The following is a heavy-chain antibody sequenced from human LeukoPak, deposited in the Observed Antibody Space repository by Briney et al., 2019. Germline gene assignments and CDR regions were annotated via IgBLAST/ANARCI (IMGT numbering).Heavy chain of an antibody. CDR3: AAFITTKLDY. CDR2: ASTDEINQ. V-gene: IGHV3-30*03. CDR1: GFTFRNPG. Sequence: GRSLRLSCAYSGFTFRNPGMHWVRQAPGKGLEWVAVASTDEINQWYADSVKGRFIISRDNSRNTVILEMNTLRTEDTAVYFCAAFITTKLDYWGQGILVTVSS. D-gene: IGHD3-22*01. J-gene: IGHJ4*02.